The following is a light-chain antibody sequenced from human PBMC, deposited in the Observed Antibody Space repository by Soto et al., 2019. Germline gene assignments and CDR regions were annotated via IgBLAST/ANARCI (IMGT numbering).Light chain of an antibody. V-gene: IGKV3-15*01. J-gene: IGKJ2*01. Sequence: EIVLTHSPATLSVSPGERATLSCRASQSVGSNLAWYQQGPGQPPRLLIYDASTRATDIPARFSGGGSGTEFTLTISSLQSEDFAVYYCQQYNNWPYTFGQGTKLQIK. CDR2: DAS. CDR1: QSVGSN. CDR3: QQYNNWPYT.